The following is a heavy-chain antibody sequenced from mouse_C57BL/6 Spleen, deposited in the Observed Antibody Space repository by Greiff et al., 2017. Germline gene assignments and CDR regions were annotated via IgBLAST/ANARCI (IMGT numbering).Heavy chain of an antibody. V-gene: IGHV1-26*01. CDR3: ARTPKCGYAMDY. Sequence: VQLQQSGPELVKPGASVKISCKASGYTFTDYYMNWVKQSHEKSLEWLGDINPNNGGTSYNQKFKGKATLTVDKSSSTAYMELRSLTSEDSAVYYCARTPKCGYAMDYWGQGTSGTVSS. CDR2: INPNNGGT. CDR1: GYTFTDYY. J-gene: IGHJ4*01. D-gene: IGHD1-3*01.